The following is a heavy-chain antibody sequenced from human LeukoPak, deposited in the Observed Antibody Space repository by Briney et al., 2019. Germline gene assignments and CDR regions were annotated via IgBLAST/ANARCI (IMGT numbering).Heavy chain of an antibody. CDR1: GFTFSSYG. V-gene: IGHV3-33*01. J-gene: IGHJ6*02. CDR3: ARDAVPATAMGYYYYYYGMDV. D-gene: IGHD2-2*01. Sequence: GGSLRLSCAASGFTFSSYGMHWVRQAPGKGLEWVAVIWYDGSNKYYADSVKGRFTIARDNSKNTLYLQMNSLRAEDTALYYCARDAVPATAMGYYYYYYGMDVWGQGTTVTVSS. CDR2: IWYDGSNK.